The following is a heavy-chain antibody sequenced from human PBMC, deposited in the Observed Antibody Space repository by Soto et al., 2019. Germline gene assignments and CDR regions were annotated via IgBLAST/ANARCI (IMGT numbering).Heavy chain of an antibody. CDR3: ARDRSASIKEIAVAGIADC. CDR2: ISAYNGNT. CDR1: GYTFTSYG. Sequence: ASVKGSCKDSGYTFTSYGISWVRQAPGQGLEWMGWISAYNGNTNYAQKLQGRVTMPTDTSTSTAYMELKSLRSDDTAVYYCARDRSASIKEIAVAGIADCWGQRTLVTVS. J-gene: IGHJ4*02. V-gene: IGHV1-18*04. D-gene: IGHD6-19*01.